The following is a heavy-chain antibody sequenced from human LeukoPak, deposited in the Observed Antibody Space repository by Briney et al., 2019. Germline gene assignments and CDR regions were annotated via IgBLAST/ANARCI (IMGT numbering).Heavy chain of an antibody. V-gene: IGHV3-15*05. CDR1: GFTFSNAW. CDR2: FRSKTDGGTI. J-gene: IGHJ4*01. CDR3: TTVIMGAPEDDY. Sequence: GGSLRLSCAASGFTFSNAWMSWVRRAPGKGLGWVGRFRSKTDGGTIDYAAPVKGRFTISRDDSRNTLYLQMNSLKTEDTAVYYCTTVIMGAPEDDYWGHGTLVTVSS. D-gene: IGHD1-26*01.